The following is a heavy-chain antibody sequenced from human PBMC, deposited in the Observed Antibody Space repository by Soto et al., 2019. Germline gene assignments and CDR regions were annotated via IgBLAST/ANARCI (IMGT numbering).Heavy chain of an antibody. CDR3: AKVYGDFAYYFDAMDV. Sequence: QVQVVESGGGVVQPGRSLRLSCAASGSIVSSYGMHWVRQAPGKGLEWVAVISYDGFSKFYADSVKGRFTISRDNSQNTLYLQMHSLRAEDTAVYYCAKVYGDFAYYFDAMDVWGQGTTVTVSS. CDR1: GSIVSSYG. D-gene: IGHD4-17*01. V-gene: IGHV3-30*18. CDR2: ISYDGFSK. J-gene: IGHJ6*02.